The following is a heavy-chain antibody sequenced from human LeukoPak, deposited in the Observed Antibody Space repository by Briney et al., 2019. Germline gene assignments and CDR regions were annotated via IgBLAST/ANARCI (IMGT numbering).Heavy chain of an antibody. CDR1: GGSISSYY. Sequence: SETLSLTCTVPGGSISSYYWSWIRQPPGKGLEWIGYIYTSGSTNYNPSLKSRVTISVDTSKNQFSLKLSSVTAADTAVYYCARAPRSHSYYMDVWGKGTTVTVSS. CDR2: IYTSGST. CDR3: ARAPRSHSYYMDV. J-gene: IGHJ6*03. V-gene: IGHV4-4*09.